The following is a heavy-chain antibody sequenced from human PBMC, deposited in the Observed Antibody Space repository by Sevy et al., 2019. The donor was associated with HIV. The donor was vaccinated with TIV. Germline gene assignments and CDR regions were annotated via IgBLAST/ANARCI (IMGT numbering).Heavy chain of an antibody. CDR2: ISGSGGST. D-gene: IGHD3-22*01. V-gene: IGHV3-23*01. Sequence: GGSLRLSCAASGFTFSSYAMSWVRQAPGKGLEWVSAISGSGGSTYYADSVKGRFTISRDNSKNTLYLQMNSLRAEDTAVYYCAKDFYPDYYDSSGFTSAGWFDPWGQGTLATVSS. CDR1: GFTFSSYA. CDR3: AKDFYPDYYDSSGFTSAGWFDP. J-gene: IGHJ5*02.